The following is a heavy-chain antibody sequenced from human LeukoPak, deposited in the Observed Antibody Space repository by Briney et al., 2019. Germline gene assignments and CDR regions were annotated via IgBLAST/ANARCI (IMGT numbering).Heavy chain of an antibody. J-gene: IGHJ4*02. CDR3: ARGRSTSKTVDY. Sequence: GESLKISCKGSGYSFTSYWISWVRQMPGKGLEWMGRIDPSDSYTNYSPSFQGHVTISADKSISTAYLQWSSLKASDTAMYYCARGRSTSKTVDYWGQETLVTVSS. CDR1: GYSFTSYW. CDR2: IDPSDSYT. V-gene: IGHV5-10-1*01. D-gene: IGHD1-14*01.